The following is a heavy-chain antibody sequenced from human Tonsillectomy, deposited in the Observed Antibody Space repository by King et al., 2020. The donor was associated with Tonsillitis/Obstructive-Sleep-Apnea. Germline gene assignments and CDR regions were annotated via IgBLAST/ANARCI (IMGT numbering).Heavy chain of an antibody. Sequence: VQLQESGPGLVKPSETLSLTCTVSCGSISSHYWSWIRQPPGKGLEWIGYIYYSGSTNYNPPLKSRLTVSVDTSKNQFSLKLSSVTAWDTAVYYCARFHTSVTNAFDIWGQGTMVTVSS. CDR1: CGSISSHY. V-gene: IGHV4-59*11. CDR3: ARFHTSVTNAFDI. CDR2: IYYSGST. J-gene: IGHJ3*02. D-gene: IGHD4-17*01.